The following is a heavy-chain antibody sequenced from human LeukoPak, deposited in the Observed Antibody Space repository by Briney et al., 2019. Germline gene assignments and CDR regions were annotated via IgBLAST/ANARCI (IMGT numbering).Heavy chain of an antibody. Sequence: GGSLRLSCAASGFTFSSYSMNWVGQAPGKGLEGVSSISSSSSYIYYADSVKGRFTISRDNAKNSLYLQMNSLRAEDTAVYYCARVRLLWFGELLYYYYGMDVWGQGTTVTVSS. CDR2: ISSSSSYI. D-gene: IGHD3-10*01. CDR1: GFTFSSYS. V-gene: IGHV3-21*01. J-gene: IGHJ6*02. CDR3: ARVRLLWFGELLYYYYGMDV.